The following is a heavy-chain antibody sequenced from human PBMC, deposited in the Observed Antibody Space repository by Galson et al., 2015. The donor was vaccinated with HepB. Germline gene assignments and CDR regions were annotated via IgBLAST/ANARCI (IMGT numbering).Heavy chain of an antibody. D-gene: IGHD4-11*01. Sequence: SVKVSCKDSGYTFTTYTIHWLRQAPGQRLEWMGWINAGIGSTKYSQHFQGRVTFTRDTSATTAYMELSSLRSEDTAVYYCARHHDYSDSGTASYFDYRGQGTLVTVSS. V-gene: IGHV1-3*01. J-gene: IGHJ4*02. CDR2: INAGIGST. CDR3: ARHHDYSDSGTASYFDY. CDR1: GYTFTTYT.